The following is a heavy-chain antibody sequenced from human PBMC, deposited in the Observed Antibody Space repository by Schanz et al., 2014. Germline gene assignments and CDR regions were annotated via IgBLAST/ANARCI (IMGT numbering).Heavy chain of an antibody. CDR3: AKDQLANYRGSGYNWFDP. J-gene: IGHJ5*02. D-gene: IGHD3-10*01. V-gene: IGHV3-30*02. CDR2: IRFDGSAK. CDR1: GFTFSSYG. Sequence: QVQLVESGGGVVQPGGSLRLSCAASGFTFSSYGMHWVRQAPGTGLEWVTFIRFDGSAKYYADSVKGRFSVSRDNSKNTLYLQMNSLRADDAAVYYCAKDQLANYRGSGYNWFDPWGQGTLVTVSA.